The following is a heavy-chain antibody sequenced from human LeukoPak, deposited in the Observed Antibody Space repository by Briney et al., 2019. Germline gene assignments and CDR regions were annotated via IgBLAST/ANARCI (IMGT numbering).Heavy chain of an antibody. CDR1: GGSIISNNYF. Sequence: PSETLSLTCTVSGGSIISNNYFWGWIRQSPGKGLEWIGNIYYSGSVYYNPSLKSRVTISVDTSKNQFSLNLRSVTAADTAVYYCARTAPVTVVTQGDFDFWGQGTLVTVSS. CDR3: ARTAPVTVVTQGDFDF. CDR2: IYYSGSV. J-gene: IGHJ4*02. V-gene: IGHV4-39*07. D-gene: IGHD4-23*01.